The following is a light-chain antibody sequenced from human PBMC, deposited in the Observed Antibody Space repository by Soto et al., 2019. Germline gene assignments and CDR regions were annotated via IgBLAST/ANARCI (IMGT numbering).Light chain of an antibody. CDR2: AAP. CDR1: QSISRY. V-gene: IGKV1-39*01. CDR3: YPTYSTPYT. J-gene: IGKJ2*01. Sequence: DIPMTQSPSSLSASVGDRVTITCRASQSISRYLNWYQQRPGKAPKFLIYAAPTLQRSVPSRFSGGEFVTEFTLTITVLQPEDVAPCYYYPTYSTPYT.